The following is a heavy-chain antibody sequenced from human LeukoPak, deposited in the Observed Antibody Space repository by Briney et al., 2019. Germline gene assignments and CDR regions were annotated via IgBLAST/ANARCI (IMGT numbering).Heavy chain of an antibody. D-gene: IGHD2-15*01. CDR2: MNPNSGNT. J-gene: IGHJ6*02. CDR1: GYTFTSYD. CDR3: ARDEVVAAPNYFGMVV. V-gene: IGHV1-8*01. Sequence: ASVKVSFKASGYTFTSYDVNWVRQATGQGREWMGWMNPNSGNTGLAQKFQGRVTLTRDTSLSTAYMELSNLRSDDTAVYYCARDEVVAAPNYFGMVVWGQGTTVSVSS.